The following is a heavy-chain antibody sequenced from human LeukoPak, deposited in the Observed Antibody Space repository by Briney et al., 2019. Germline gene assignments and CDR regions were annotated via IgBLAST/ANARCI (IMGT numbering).Heavy chain of an antibody. CDR2: ISYDGSNK. CDR1: GFTFSSYA. V-gene: IGHV3-30-3*01. D-gene: IGHD2-15*01. J-gene: IGHJ2*01. Sequence: PGGSLRLSCAASGFTFSSYAMHWVRQAPGKGLEWVAVISYDGSNKYYADSVKGRFTISRDNSKNTLYLQMNSLRAEDTALYYCARTVVGDATDYFDLWGRGTLVTVSS. CDR3: ARTVVGDATDYFDL.